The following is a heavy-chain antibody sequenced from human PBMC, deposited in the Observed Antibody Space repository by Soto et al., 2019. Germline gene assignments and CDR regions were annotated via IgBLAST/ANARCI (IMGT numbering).Heavy chain of an antibody. CDR2: ISGSGGST. J-gene: IGHJ4*02. CDR1: GFTFSSYA. V-gene: IGHV3-23*01. CDR3: AKDLIITIFGVVIEPTPFDY. Sequence: GGSLRLSCAASGFTFSSYAMSWVRQAPGKGLEWVSAISGSGGSTYYADSVKGRFTISRDNSKNTLYLQMNSLRAEDTAVYYCAKDLIITIFGVVIEPTPFDYWGQGTLVTVSS. D-gene: IGHD3-3*01.